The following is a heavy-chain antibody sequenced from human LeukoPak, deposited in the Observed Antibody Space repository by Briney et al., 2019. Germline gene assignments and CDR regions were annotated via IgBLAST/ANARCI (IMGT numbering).Heavy chain of an antibody. D-gene: IGHD4-17*01. CDR2: IIPIHGIA. Sequence: ASVKVSCKASGGTFSSYAISWVRQAPGQGLEWMGRIIPIHGIANYAQKFQGRVTITADKSTSTAYMELSSLRSEDTAVYYCARGLSDYGDPYWGQGTLVTVSS. CDR3: ARGLSDYGDPY. V-gene: IGHV1-69*04. CDR1: GGTFSSYA. J-gene: IGHJ4*02.